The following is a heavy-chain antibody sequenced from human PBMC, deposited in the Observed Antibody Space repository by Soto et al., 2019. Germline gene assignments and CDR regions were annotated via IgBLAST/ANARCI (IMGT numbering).Heavy chain of an antibody. CDR1: GFTFTIYW. V-gene: IGHV3-7*03. CDR2: IKEDGSQK. D-gene: IGHD6-6*01. CDR3: ARDPPGSSLDY. Sequence: GGSLRLSCAASGFTFTIYWMTWVRQAPGKGLEWVANIKEDGSQKNYEDSVKGRFTISRDNAKNSLYLQMIRMRAEDTAVYYCARDPPGSSLDYWGRGTQVTVSS. J-gene: IGHJ4*02.